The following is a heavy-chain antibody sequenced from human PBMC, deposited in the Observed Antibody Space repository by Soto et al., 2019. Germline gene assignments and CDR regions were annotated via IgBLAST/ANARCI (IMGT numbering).Heavy chain of an antibody. V-gene: IGHV4-4*07. J-gene: IGHJ6*02. CDR1: GADINTYS. D-gene: IGHD6-19*01. CDR3: ARDREAGYNFYYGMDV. Sequence: PSETLSLTCSVSGADINTYSWTWIRQPAGKGLEWIGRIYTSAGINYNPSLKGRVTLSVDTSTNQVSLRLASVTAADTAIYYCARDREAGYNFYYGMDVWGQGTTVTVSS. CDR2: IYTSAGI.